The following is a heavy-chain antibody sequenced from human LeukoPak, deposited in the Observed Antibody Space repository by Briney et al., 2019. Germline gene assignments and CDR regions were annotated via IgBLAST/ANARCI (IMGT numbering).Heavy chain of an antibody. CDR1: GYTLTELS. V-gene: IGHV1-24*01. CDR2: FDPEDGET. D-gene: IGHD3-22*01. J-gene: IGHJ5*02. Sequence: GASVKVSCKVSGYTLTELSMHWVRQAPGKGLEWMGGFDPEDGETIYAQKFQGRVTMTEDTSTDTAYMELSSLRSEDTAVYYCATEVYYYDSSGYFFRSGFDPWGQGTLVTVSS. CDR3: ATEVYYYDSSGYFFRSGFDP.